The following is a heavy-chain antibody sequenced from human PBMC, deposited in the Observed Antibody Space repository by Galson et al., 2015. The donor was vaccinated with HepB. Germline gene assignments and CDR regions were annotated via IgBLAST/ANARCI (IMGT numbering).Heavy chain of an antibody. V-gene: IGHV3-9*01. Sequence: SLRLSCAASGFTFDDYAMHWVRQAPGKGLEWVSGISWNSGSIGYADSVKGRFTISRDNAKNSLYLQMNSLRAEDTALYYCAKAYCSSTSCPTYFDYWGQGTLVTVSS. CDR2: ISWNSGSI. CDR3: AKAYCSSTSCPTYFDY. CDR1: GFTFDDYA. J-gene: IGHJ4*02. D-gene: IGHD2-2*01.